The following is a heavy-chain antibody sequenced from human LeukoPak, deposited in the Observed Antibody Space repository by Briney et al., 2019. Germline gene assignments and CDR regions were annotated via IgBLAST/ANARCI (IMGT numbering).Heavy chain of an antibody. CDR1: GDSVSSNSAA. CDR3: ARGGQDTAMMGSFDY. J-gene: IGHJ4*02. V-gene: IGHV6-1*01. D-gene: IGHD5-18*01. CDR2: TYYRSKWYN. Sequence: SQALSLTCAISGDSVSSNSAAWNWIRQSPSRGLEWLGRTYYRSKWYNDYAVSVKSRITINPDTSKNQFSLQLNSVTPEDTAVYYCARGGQDTAMMGSFDYWGQGTLVTVSS.